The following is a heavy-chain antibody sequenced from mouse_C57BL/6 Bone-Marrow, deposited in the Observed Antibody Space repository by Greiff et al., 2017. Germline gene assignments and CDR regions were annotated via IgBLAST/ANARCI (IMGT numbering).Heavy chain of an antibody. Sequence: VKLQESGAELVRPGASVKLSCKASGYTFTDYYINWVKQRPGQGLEWIARIYPGSGNTYYNEKFKGKATLTAEKSSSTAYMQLSSLTSEDSAVYFCARSPFSNYWGQGTTLTVSS. J-gene: IGHJ2*01. CDR2: IYPGSGNT. CDR3: ARSPFSNY. CDR1: GYTFTDYY. V-gene: IGHV1-76*01.